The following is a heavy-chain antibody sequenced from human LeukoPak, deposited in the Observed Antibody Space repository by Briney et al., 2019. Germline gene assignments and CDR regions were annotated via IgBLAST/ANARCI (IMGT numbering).Heavy chain of an antibody. CDR1: GGTFSSYA. Sequence: SVKVSCKASGGTFSSYAISWVRQAPGQGLEWMGGIIPIFGTANYAQKFQGRVTITADESTSTAYMELSSLRSEDTAVYYCARDGRFLEWLSAANTYYYYGMDVWGQGTTVTVSS. J-gene: IGHJ6*02. CDR2: IIPIFGTA. D-gene: IGHD3-3*01. CDR3: ARDGRFLEWLSAANTYYYYGMDV. V-gene: IGHV1-69*13.